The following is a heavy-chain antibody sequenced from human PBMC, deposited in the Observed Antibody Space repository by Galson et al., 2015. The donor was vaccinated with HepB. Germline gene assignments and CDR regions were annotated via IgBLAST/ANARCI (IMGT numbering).Heavy chain of an antibody. CDR2: ISSKAYGGTT. CDR1: GFTFGDYA. J-gene: IGHJ4*02. D-gene: IGHD6-13*01. Sequence: SLRLSCAASGFTFGDYAMSWVRQAPGKGLEWVGFISSKAYGGTTEYAASVKGRFTISRDDSKSIAYLQMNSLKTEDTAVYYCTRLSSGIAAAGLYYWGQGTLVTVSS. CDR3: TRLSSGIAAAGLYY. V-gene: IGHV3-49*04.